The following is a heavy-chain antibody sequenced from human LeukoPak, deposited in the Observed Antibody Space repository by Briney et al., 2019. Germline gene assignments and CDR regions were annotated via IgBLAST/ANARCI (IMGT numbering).Heavy chain of an antibody. V-gene: IGHV3-23*01. CDR2: ISGSGGST. CDR3: AKAPTYYYDSSNYGMDV. D-gene: IGHD3-22*01. Sequence: GGSLRLSCAASGFTFSSYAMSWVRQAPGKGLEWVSAISGSGGSTYYADSVKGRFTISRDNSKNTLYLQMNSLRAEDTAVYYCAKAPTYYYDSSNYGMDVWGQGTTAIVSS. CDR1: GFTFSSYA. J-gene: IGHJ6*02.